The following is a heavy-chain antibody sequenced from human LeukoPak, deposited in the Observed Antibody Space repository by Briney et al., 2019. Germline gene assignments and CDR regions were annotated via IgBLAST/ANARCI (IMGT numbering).Heavy chain of an antibody. Sequence: PGGSLRLSCAASGFTFSSYSMNWVRQAPGKGLEWVSYISSSSSTIYYADSVKGRFTISRDNAKNSLYLQMNSLRAEDTAMYYCARSFGLDSGSYWGQGTLVTVSS. V-gene: IGHV3-48*01. D-gene: IGHD1-26*01. CDR3: ARSFGLDSGSY. CDR1: GFTFSSYS. J-gene: IGHJ4*02. CDR2: ISSSSSTI.